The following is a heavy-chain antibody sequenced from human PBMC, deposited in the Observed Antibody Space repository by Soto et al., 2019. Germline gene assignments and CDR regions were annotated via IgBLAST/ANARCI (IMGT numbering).Heavy chain of an antibody. V-gene: IGHV1-18*04. D-gene: IGHD2-2*01. CDR1: GYTFTAYS. Sequence: ASVKVSCKASGYTFTAYSMHWVRQAPGQGLEWMGWISAYNGNTNYAQKLQGRVTMTTDTSTSTAYMELRSLRSDDTAVYYCARDLLGCSSTSCYWGPLDYWGQGTLVTVSS. CDR3: ARDLLGCSSTSCYWGPLDY. CDR2: ISAYNGNT. J-gene: IGHJ4*02.